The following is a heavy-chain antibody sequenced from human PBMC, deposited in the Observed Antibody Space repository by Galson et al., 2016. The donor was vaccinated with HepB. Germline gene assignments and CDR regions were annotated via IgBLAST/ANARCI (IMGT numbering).Heavy chain of an antibody. V-gene: IGHV3-53*01. CDR2: IYSGGTT. D-gene: IGHD3-22*01. CDR3: ARGGYYYDSGDSPIGY. CDR1: EFTVSSNY. Sequence: SLRLSCAASEFTVSSNYMSWVRQAPGKGLEWVSVIYSGGTTYYADSVKGRFTISRDNSKNTLYLQVNSLGAEDTALYYCARGGYYYDSGDSPIGYWGQGTLVTVSS. J-gene: IGHJ4*02.